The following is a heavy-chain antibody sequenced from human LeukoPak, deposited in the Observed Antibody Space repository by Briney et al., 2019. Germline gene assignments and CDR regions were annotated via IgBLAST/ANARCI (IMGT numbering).Heavy chain of an antibody. J-gene: IGHJ4*02. CDR1: GGSISSSSYY. D-gene: IGHD6-13*01. CDR3: ARQGAGIAAAGIFDY. V-gene: IGHV4-39*01. Sequence: SETLSLTCTASGGSISSSSYYWGWIRQPPGKGLEWIGSIYYSGSTYYNPSLKSRVTISVDTSKNQFSLKLSSVTAADTAVYYCARQGAGIAAAGIFDYWGQGTLVTVSS. CDR2: IYYSGST.